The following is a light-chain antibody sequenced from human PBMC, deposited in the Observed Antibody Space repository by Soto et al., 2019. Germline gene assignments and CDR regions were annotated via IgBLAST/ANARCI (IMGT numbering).Light chain of an antibody. CDR3: SSYTSRNTLV. CDR2: EVS. V-gene: IGLV2-14*01. CDR1: ISDVGAYNY. Sequence: QSALTQPASVSGSPGQSITISCTGTISDVGAYNYVSWYQQHPGKAPKLMIFEVSDRPSGVSNRFSGSKSGNTASLTISGLQAEDEADYYGSSYTSRNTLVFGGGTKLTVL. J-gene: IGLJ2*01.